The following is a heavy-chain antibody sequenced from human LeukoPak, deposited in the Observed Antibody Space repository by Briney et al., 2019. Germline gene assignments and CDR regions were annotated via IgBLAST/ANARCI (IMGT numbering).Heavy chain of an antibody. CDR3: ARTGFGEGSSGWYVVDY. CDR2: IYYSGST. Sequence: SETLSLTCAVSGYSISSSNWWGWIRQPPGKGLEWIGYIYYSGSTYYNPSLKSRVTMSVDTSKNQFSLKLSSVTAVDTAVYYCARTGFGEGSSGWYVVDYWGREPWSPSPQ. J-gene: IGHJ4*02. D-gene: IGHD6-19*01. CDR1: GYSISSSNW. V-gene: IGHV4-28*01.